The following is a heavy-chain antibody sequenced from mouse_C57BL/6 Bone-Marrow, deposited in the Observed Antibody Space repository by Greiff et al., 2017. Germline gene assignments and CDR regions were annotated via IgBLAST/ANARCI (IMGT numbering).Heavy chain of an antibody. D-gene: IGHD1-1*01. CDR1: GFTFSDAW. CDR2: IRNKANNHAT. V-gene: IGHV6-6*01. CDR3: TPHDYGSSYWYFDV. Sequence: EVQLQESGGGLVQPGGSMKLSCAASGFTFSDAWMDWVRQSPEKGLEWVAEIRNKANNHATYYAESVKGRFTISRDDSKSSVYLQMNSLRAEDTGIDYCTPHDYGSSYWYFDVWGTGTTVTVSS. J-gene: IGHJ1*03.